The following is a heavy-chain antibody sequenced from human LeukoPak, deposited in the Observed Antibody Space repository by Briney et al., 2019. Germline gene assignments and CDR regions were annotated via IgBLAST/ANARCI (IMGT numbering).Heavy chain of an antibody. CDR2: INHSGST. Sequence: PSETLSLTCAVYGGSFSGYYWSWIRQPPGKGLEWIGEINHSGSTYYNPSLKSRVTISVDTSKNQFSLKLSSVTAADTAVYYCAREVLVGATALFDYWGQGTLVTVSS. V-gene: IGHV4-34*01. D-gene: IGHD1-26*01. J-gene: IGHJ4*02. CDR1: GGSFSGYY. CDR3: AREVLVGATALFDY.